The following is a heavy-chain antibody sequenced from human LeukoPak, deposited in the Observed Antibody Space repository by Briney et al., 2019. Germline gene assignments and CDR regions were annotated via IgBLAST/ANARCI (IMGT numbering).Heavy chain of an antibody. CDR1: GGSFSGYY. CDR2: INHSGST. CDR3: ATPYSGGYHGLDI. Sequence: SETLSLTCAVYGGSFSGYYWSWIRQPPGKGLEWIGEINHSGSTNYNPSLKSRVTISVDTSKNQFSLKLSSVTAADTAVYYCATPYSGGYHGLDIWGQGTMVTVSS. J-gene: IGHJ3*02. V-gene: IGHV4-34*01. D-gene: IGHD1-26*01.